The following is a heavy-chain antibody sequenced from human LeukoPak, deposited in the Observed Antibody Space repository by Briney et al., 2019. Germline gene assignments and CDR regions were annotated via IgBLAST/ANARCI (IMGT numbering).Heavy chain of an antibody. CDR1: GFTFSSYV. CDR2: ISGSGGTT. Sequence: PGGSLRLSCAASGFTFSSYVMSWVRQAPGKGLEWVSAISGSGGTTYYADPVKGRFTISRDNSKNTLYLQMNSLRAEDTAVYYCAKDKTTVTPRGLDVWGQGTMVTVSS. CDR3: AKDKTTVTPRGLDV. D-gene: IGHD4-17*01. V-gene: IGHV3-23*01. J-gene: IGHJ3*01.